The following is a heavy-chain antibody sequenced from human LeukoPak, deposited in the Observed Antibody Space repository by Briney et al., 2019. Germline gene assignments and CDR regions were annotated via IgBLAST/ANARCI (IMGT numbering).Heavy chain of an antibody. CDR1: GGSISSYY. D-gene: IGHD3-22*01. CDR3: ARGNQYYYDSSGHYPYDAFDI. Sequence: PSETLSLTCTVSGGSISSYYWSWIRQPPGKGLEWIGYIYYSGSTNYNPSLKSRVTISVDTSKNQFSLKLSSVTAADTAVYYCARGNQYYYDSSGHYPYDAFDIWGQGTMVTVSS. V-gene: IGHV4-59*01. J-gene: IGHJ3*02. CDR2: IYYSGST.